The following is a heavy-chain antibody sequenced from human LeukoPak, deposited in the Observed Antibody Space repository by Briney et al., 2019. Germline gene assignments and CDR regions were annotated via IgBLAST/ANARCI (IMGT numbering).Heavy chain of an antibody. V-gene: IGHV4-39*01. CDR3: ARHLGGNDY. D-gene: IGHD4-23*01. Sequence: ETLSLTCTVSGGSISSSSYYWGWIRQPPGKGLEWIGSIYYSGSTYHNPSLKSRVTISVDTSKNQFSLKLSSVTAADTAVYYCARHLGGNDYWGQGTLVTVSS. CDR1: GGSISSSSYY. CDR2: IYYSGST. J-gene: IGHJ4*02.